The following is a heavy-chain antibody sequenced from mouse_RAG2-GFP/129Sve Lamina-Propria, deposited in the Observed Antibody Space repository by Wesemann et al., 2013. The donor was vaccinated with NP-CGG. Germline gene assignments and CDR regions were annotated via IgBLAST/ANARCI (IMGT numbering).Heavy chain of an antibody. V-gene: IGHV3-6*01. D-gene: IGHD3-1*01. J-gene: IGHJ1*03. CDR3: ARGELGPYWYFDV. Sequence: DVQLQESGPGLVKPSQSLSLTCSVTGYSITSGYYWNWIRQFPGNKLEWMGYISYDGSNNYNPSLKNRISITRDTSKNQFFLKLNSVTTEDTATYYCARGELGPYWYFDVWGTGTTVTVSS. CDR1: GYSITSGYY. CDR2: ISYDGSN.